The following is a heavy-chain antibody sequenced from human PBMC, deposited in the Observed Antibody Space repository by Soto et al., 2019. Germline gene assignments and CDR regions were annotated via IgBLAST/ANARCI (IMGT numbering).Heavy chain of an antibody. D-gene: IGHD6-13*01. V-gene: IGHV3-66*01. J-gene: IGHJ4*02. Sequence: EVQLVESGGGLVQPGGSLRLSCAASGFTVSSNYMSWVHQAPGKGLEGVSVIYSGGSTYYADSVKGRFTISRDNSKNTLYLQMNSLRAEDTAVYYCARMGAGRDFDYWGQGTLVTVSS. CDR3: ARMGAGRDFDY. CDR2: IYSGGST. CDR1: GFTVSSNY.